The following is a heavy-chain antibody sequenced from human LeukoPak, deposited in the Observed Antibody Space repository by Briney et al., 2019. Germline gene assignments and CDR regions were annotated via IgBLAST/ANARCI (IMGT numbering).Heavy chain of an antibody. CDR2: ISGSGGST. D-gene: IGHD3-3*01. CDR1: GFTSSSYA. J-gene: IGHJ6*02. CDR3: AKDSITIFGVVIIGDGMDV. Sequence: GGPLTLSCAASGFTSSSYAMSWVPQAPGKGLEWVSAISGSGGSTYYADSVKGRFTISRDNSKNTLYLQMNSLRAEDTAVYYCAKDSITIFGVVIIGDGMDVWGQGTTVTVSS. V-gene: IGHV3-23*01.